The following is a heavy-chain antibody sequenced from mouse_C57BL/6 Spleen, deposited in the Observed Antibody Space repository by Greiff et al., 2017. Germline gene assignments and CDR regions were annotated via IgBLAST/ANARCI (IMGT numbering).Heavy chain of an antibody. CDR3: ARKRGNFYYAMDY. V-gene: IGHV1-26*01. D-gene: IGHD2-1*01. CDR2: LNPNNGGT. CDR1: GYTFTDYY. Sequence: EVKLQQSGPELVKPGASVKISCKASGYTFTDYYMNWVKQSHGKSLEWIGDLNPNNGGTSYNQKFKGKATLTVDKSSSTAYMELRSLTSEDSAVYYCARKRGNFYYAMDYWGQGTSGTVSS. J-gene: IGHJ4*01.